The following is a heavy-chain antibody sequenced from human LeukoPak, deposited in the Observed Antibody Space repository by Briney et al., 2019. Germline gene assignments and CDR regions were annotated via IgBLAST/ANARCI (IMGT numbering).Heavy chain of an antibody. V-gene: IGHV4-31*03. CDR2: IYYSGST. Sequence: PSETLSLTCTVSGGSISSGGYYWSWIRQHPGKGLEWIGYIYYSGSTYYNPSLKSRVTISVDTSKNQFSLKLSSVTAADTAVYYCARSTYCDFWSGFATTNWFDPWGQGTLVTVSS. CDR3: ARSTYCDFWSGFATTNWFDP. CDR1: GGSISSGGYY. D-gene: IGHD3-3*01. J-gene: IGHJ5*02.